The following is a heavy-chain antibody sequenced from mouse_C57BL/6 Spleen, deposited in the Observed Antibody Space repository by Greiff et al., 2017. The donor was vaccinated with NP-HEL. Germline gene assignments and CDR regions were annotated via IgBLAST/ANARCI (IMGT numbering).Heavy chain of an antibody. J-gene: IGHJ4*01. CDR3: VRHPLIYSAMDY. CDR2: IRSKSNNYAT. D-gene: IGHD2-1*01. Sequence: EVQLQESGGGLVQPKGSLKLSCAASGFSFNTYAMNWVRQAPGKGLEWVARIRSKSNNYATYYADSVKDRFTISRDDSESMLYLQMNNLKTEDTAMYYCVRHPLIYSAMDYWGQGTSVTVSS. V-gene: IGHV10-1*01. CDR1: GFSFNTYA.